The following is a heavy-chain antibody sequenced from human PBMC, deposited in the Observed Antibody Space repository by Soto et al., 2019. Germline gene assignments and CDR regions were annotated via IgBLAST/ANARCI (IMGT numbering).Heavy chain of an antibody. CDR2: INHSGST. CDR3: ARDGQQLALYYFDY. J-gene: IGHJ4*02. V-gene: IGHV4-34*01. Sequence: SETLSLTCAAYGGSFSGYYWSWIRQPPGKGLEWIGEINHSGSTNYNPSLKSRVTISVDTSKNQFSLKLSSVTAADTAVYYCARDGQQLALYYFDYWGQGTLVTVSS. CDR1: GGSFSGYY. D-gene: IGHD6-13*01.